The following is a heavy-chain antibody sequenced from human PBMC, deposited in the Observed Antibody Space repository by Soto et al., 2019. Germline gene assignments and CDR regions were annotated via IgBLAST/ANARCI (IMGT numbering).Heavy chain of an antibody. D-gene: IGHD4-17*01. Sequence: SETLSLTCAVYGGSFSGYYRSWIRQPPGKGLEWIGEINHSGSTNYNPSLKSRVTISVDTSKNQFSLKLSSVTAADTAVYYCARRYGYAFDIWGQRTMVTVSS. CDR3: ARRYGYAFDI. CDR2: INHSGST. V-gene: IGHV4-34*01. CDR1: GGSFSGYY. J-gene: IGHJ3*02.